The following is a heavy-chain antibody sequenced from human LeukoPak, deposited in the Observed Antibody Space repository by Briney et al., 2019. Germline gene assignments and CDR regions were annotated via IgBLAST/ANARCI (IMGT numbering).Heavy chain of an antibody. CDR3: ARNNYGGHDAFDI. CDR2: MNPNSGNT. Sequence: ASVKVSCKASGYSFIGYDINWVRQATGQGLEWMGWMNPNSGNTGSAQRFQGRVTMTRDTSVSTAYMELSSLRSEDTAVYYCARNNYGGHDAFDIWGQGTLVTVSS. CDR1: GYSFIGYD. J-gene: IGHJ3*02. V-gene: IGHV1-8*01. D-gene: IGHD4-11*01.